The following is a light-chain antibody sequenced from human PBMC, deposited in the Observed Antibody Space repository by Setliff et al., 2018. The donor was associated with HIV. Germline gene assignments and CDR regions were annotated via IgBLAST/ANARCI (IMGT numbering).Light chain of an antibody. Sequence: QSALTQPPSASGSPGQSVTISCTGTSGDVGGHNYVSWYQQYPGKAPKLLIHEVTKRPSGVPDRFSGSKSGNTASLTVSGLQAEDEADYYCSSYAGNKGDVFGTGTKVTVL. CDR2: EVT. J-gene: IGLJ1*01. V-gene: IGLV2-8*01. CDR1: SGDVGGHNY. CDR3: SSYAGNKGDV.